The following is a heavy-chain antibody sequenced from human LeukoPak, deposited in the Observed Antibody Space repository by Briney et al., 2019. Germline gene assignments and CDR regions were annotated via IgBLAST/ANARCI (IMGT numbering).Heavy chain of an antibody. V-gene: IGHV4-59*01. CDR3: ARAKPKYCSSTSCYYYYYYGMDV. CDR2: IYYSGST. CDR1: GGSISSYY. J-gene: IGHJ6*02. D-gene: IGHD2-2*01. Sequence: PSETLSLTCTVSGGSISSYYWSWIRRPPGKGLEWIGYIYYSGSTNYNPSLKSRVTISVDTSKNQFSLKLSSVTAADTAVYYCARAKPKYCSSTSCYYYYYYGMDVWGQGTTVTVSS.